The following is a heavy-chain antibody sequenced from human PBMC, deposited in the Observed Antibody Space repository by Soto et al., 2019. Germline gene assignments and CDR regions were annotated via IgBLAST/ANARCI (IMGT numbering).Heavy chain of an antibody. V-gene: IGHV1-18*01. CDR1: GYTFTNYP. Sequence: QVNLVQSGAEVKNPGASVKVSCKASGYTFTNYPLAWVRRAPGHGLEWMGWISAHSGDTHYAQKFQDRVTMTTDTSTDTAYLELRSLTSDDRAVYYCARAICMLFGAPAYWGNGTLVTVSS. J-gene: IGHJ4*01. CDR2: ISAHSGDT. D-gene: IGHD2-8*01. CDR3: ARAICMLFGAPAY.